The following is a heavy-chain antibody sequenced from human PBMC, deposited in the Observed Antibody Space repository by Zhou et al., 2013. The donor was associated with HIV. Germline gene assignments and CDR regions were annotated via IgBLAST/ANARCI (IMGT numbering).Heavy chain of an antibody. V-gene: IGHV1-69*04. CDR3: ASHTSVVTCWPRFDV. CDR2: IMPIIRTA. D-gene: IGHD2-21*02. Sequence: QVHLVQSGAEVKKPGSSVKVSCQTSGDIFNNNAISWVRLAPGQGLEWMGRIMPIIRTAQYAQKFQGRVTLTADKSTTTAYMELSSLTSEDTALYYCASHTSVVTCWPRFDVWGQGTMVTVSS. CDR1: GDIFNNNA. J-gene: IGHJ3*01.